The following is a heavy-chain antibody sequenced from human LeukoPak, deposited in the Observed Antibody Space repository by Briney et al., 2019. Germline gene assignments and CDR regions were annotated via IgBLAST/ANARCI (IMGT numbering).Heavy chain of an antibody. J-gene: IGHJ4*02. CDR2: IYYSGST. D-gene: IGHD4-23*01. CDR1: GGSISSYY. Sequence: SETLSLTCTVSGGSISSYYWSWIRQPPGKGLEWIGYIYYSGSTYSNPSLESRVTISVDTSKNQFSLKLASVTAADTAVYYCARLLDRYGGQYFFDSWGRGTLVTVSS. CDR3: ARLLDRYGGQYFFDS. V-gene: IGHV4-59*04.